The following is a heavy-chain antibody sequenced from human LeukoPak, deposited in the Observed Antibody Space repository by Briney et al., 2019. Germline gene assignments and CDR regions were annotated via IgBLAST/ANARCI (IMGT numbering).Heavy chain of an antibody. Sequence: SETLSLTCTVSGGSVSSGSYYWSWIRQPPGKGLEWIGYIYYSGSTNYNPSLKSRVTISVDTSKNQFSLKLSSVTAADTAVFYCARVMFSVAGTKFDYWGQGTLVTVSS. CDR2: IYYSGST. J-gene: IGHJ4*02. V-gene: IGHV4-61*01. CDR3: ARVMFSVAGTKFDY. CDR1: GGSVSSGSYY. D-gene: IGHD6-19*01.